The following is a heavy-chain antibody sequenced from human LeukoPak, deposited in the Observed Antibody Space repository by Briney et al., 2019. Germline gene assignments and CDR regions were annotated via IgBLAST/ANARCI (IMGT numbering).Heavy chain of an antibody. Sequence: PGGSLRLSCAASGFTFSNYAMTWVRQAPGKGLEWVSILSDSGVCTYYADSVKGRFTISRDNSNNMLYLQMNSLRAEDTAVYYCAKKAHYDAYAKYFDYWGQGTLVTVSS. CDR2: LSDSGVCT. CDR1: GFTFSNYA. J-gene: IGHJ4*02. CDR3: AKKAHYDAYAKYFDY. D-gene: IGHD4-17*01. V-gene: IGHV3-23*01.